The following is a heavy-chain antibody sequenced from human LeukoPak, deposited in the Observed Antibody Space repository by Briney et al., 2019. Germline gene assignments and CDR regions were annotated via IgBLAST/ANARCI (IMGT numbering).Heavy chain of an antibody. Sequence: GGSLRLTCTASGFSFTSHWMHWVRQVPGKGLVWVSRINGDGSSTNHADSVKGRFTISRDNAKNTLYLQMNSLRVEDTAVYYCARDCVYGSGSSDYWGQGTLVTVSS. CDR1: GFSFTSHW. V-gene: IGHV3-74*01. J-gene: IGHJ4*02. CDR3: ARDCVYGSGSSDY. D-gene: IGHD3-10*01. CDR2: INGDGSST.